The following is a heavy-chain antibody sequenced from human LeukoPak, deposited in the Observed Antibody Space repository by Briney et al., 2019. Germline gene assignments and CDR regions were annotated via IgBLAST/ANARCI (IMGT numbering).Heavy chain of an antibody. V-gene: IGHV2-5*02. D-gene: IGHD6-13*01. Sequence: SGPTLVNPTQTLTLTCTFSGFSLSTSGVGVGWIRQPPGKALEWLALIYWDDDKRYSPSLKSRLTITKDTSKNQVVLTMTNMDPVDTATYYCAHLSYNSSSWYWPYYYYYYMDVWGKGTTVTVSS. CDR1: GFSLSTSGVG. CDR3: AHLSYNSSSWYWPYYYYYYMDV. J-gene: IGHJ6*03. CDR2: IYWDDDK.